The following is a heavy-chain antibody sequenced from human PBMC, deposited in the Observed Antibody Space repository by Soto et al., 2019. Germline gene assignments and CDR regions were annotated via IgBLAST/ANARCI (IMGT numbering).Heavy chain of an antibody. J-gene: IGHJ5*02. V-gene: IGHV3-74*03. CDR3: VRDVNSSTHES. D-gene: IGHD6-6*01. CDR2: INNDGRVA. Sequence: PGGCLRLSCAASRLTLRSYWMHWVRQAPGKGLVWVSRINNDGRVAMYVDSVKGRFTSAGDNATTTLYLHLKSLRAQDTAVEDRVRDVNSSTHESWGKGTRVT. CDR1: RLTLRSYW.